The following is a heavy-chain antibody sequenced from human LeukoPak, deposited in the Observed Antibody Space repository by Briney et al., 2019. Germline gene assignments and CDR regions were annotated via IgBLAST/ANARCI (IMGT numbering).Heavy chain of an antibody. CDR2: ISSSSSYI. D-gene: IGHD3-22*01. V-gene: IGHV3-21*01. CDR3: ARASSGYQGDY. CDR1: GFTFSSYS. Sequence: GGSLRLSCAASGFTFSSYSMNWVRQAPGKGLEWVSSISSSSSYIYYADSVKGRFTISRDNAKNSLFLQMDSLRAEDTAVYYCARASSGYQGDYWGQGTLVTVTS. J-gene: IGHJ4*02.